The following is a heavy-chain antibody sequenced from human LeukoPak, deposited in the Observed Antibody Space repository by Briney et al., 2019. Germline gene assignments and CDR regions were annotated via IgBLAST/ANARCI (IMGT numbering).Heavy chain of an antibody. CDR3: ARSEINDYIKY. Sequence: SETLSLTCTVSGYSISSGYDWGWIRQAPGKRLEWLGSISQSGSTYDNPSLRSRVTLSVDTSKNQVSLKLSSVTAADTAVYYCARSEINDYIKYWGQGILVTVSS. J-gene: IGHJ4*02. CDR1: GYSISSGYD. D-gene: IGHD3-16*01. V-gene: IGHV4-38-2*02. CDR2: ISQSGST.